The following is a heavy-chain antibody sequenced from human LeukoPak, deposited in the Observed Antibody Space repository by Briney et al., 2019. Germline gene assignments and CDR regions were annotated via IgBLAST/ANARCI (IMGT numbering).Heavy chain of an antibody. CDR2: INPSGGSA. D-gene: IGHD2-21*01. J-gene: IGHJ4*02. Sequence: ASVKVSCKASGYTFTSYYMHWVRQAPGRGLEWMGIINPSGGSASYAQKFQGRVTITRNTSISTAYMELSSLRSEDTAVYYCASIYCGGDCYPHWGQGTLVTVSS. CDR3: ASIYCGGDCYPH. V-gene: IGHV1-46*01. CDR1: GYTFTSYY.